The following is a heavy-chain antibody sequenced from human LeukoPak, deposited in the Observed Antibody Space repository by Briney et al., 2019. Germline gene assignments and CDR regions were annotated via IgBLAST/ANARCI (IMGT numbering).Heavy chain of an antibody. D-gene: IGHD3-10*01. Sequence: PGGSLRLTCVASGFTFSNYVMYWVRQVPGKGLEGVLGIIGTSSYTYSADFVEGRFTVSRDNSMNTLWLQMNSLRVEDTAVYYCAKGSNFYASGSHFDVWGQGTLVTVSS. CDR2: IIGTSSYT. CDR1: GFTFSNYV. J-gene: IGHJ4*02. CDR3: AKGSNFYASGSHFDV. V-gene: IGHV3-23*01.